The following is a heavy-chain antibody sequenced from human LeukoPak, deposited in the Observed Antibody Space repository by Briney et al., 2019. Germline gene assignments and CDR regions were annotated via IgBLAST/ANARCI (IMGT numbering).Heavy chain of an antibody. Sequence: PGGSLRLSCAASGFTFSSYAMSWVRQAPGKGLEWVSAIVGSGGSTYYADSVKGRFTIPRDNSKNTLYLQMNSLRAEDTAVYYCAKDGPSYYDSSGYYSTNWFDPWGQGTLVTVSS. V-gene: IGHV3-23*01. CDR1: GFTFSSYA. D-gene: IGHD3-22*01. CDR2: IVGSGGST. J-gene: IGHJ5*02. CDR3: AKDGPSYYDSSGYYSTNWFDP.